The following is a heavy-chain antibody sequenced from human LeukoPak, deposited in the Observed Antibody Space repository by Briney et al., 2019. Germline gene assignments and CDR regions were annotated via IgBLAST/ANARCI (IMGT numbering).Heavy chain of an antibody. CDR2: IYHSGST. CDR1: GYSISSGYY. V-gene: IGHV4-38-2*02. CDR3: ARDPYYYDSSGYPFDY. J-gene: IGHJ4*02. Sequence: KPSETLSLTCAVSGYSISSGYYWGWIRQPPGKGLEWIGSIYHSGSTYYNPSLKSRVTISVDTSKNQFSLKLSSVTAADTAVYYRARDPYYYDSSGYPFDYWGQGTLVTVSS. D-gene: IGHD3-22*01.